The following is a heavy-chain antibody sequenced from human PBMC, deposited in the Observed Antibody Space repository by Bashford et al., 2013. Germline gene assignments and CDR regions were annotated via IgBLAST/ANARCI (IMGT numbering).Heavy chain of an antibody. D-gene: IGHD3-22*01. CDR2: IYNSGYT. Sequence: WIRQPPGKGLEWIGYIYNSGYTHYNPSLKSRVTISVDTSKSQFSLKLSSVTAADTAVYYCATSMIVLRYFDLWGRGTLVTVS. J-gene: IGHJ2*01. CDR3: ATSMIVLRYFDL. V-gene: IGHV4-31*02.